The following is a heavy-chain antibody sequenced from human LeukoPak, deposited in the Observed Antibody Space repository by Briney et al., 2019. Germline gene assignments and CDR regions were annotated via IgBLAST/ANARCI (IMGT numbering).Heavy chain of an antibody. CDR3: ARQDSSAYYFDY. Sequence: PSETLSLICTVSGGSISSSSYYWGWIRQPPGKGLEWIGSIYYSGSTYYNPSLKSRVTISVDTSKNQFSLKLSSVTAADTAVYYCARQDSSAYYFDYWGQGTLVTVSS. CDR2: IYYSGST. CDR1: GGSISSSSYY. D-gene: IGHD3-22*01. J-gene: IGHJ4*02. V-gene: IGHV4-39*01.